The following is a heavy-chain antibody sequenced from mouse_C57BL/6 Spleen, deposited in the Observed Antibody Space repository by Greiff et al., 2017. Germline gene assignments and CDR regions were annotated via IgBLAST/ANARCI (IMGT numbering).Heavy chain of an antibody. CDR1: GYAFSSSW. CDR2: IYPGDGDT. CDR3: ARWATTVVDDFDD. V-gene: IGHV1-82*01. Sequence: QVQLQQSGPELVKPGASVKISCKASGYAFSSSWMNWVKQRPGKGLEWIGRIYPGDGDTNYNGKFKGKATLTADKSSSTAYMQLRSLTSEDAAVYFCARWATTVVDDFDDWGQGTTLTVSS. D-gene: IGHD1-1*01. J-gene: IGHJ2*01.